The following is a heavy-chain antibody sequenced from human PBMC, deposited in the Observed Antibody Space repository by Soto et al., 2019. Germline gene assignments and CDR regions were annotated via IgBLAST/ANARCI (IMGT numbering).Heavy chain of an antibody. Sequence: QVQLVESGGGVVQPGRSLSLSCAASGFTFSSYGIHWVRQAPGKGLEWVAVIWSDGSNKYYADSVKGRFTISRDNTKNRLDLQMNSLRAEDTAVYYCAREVLVRGIKYHAMDVWGQGTTVTVSS. J-gene: IGHJ6*02. V-gene: IGHV3-33*01. CDR1: GFTFSSYG. D-gene: IGHD3-10*01. CDR2: IWSDGSNK. CDR3: AREVLVRGIKYHAMDV.